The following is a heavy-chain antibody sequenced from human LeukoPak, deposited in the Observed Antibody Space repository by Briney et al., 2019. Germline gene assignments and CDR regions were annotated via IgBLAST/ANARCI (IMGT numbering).Heavy chain of an antibody. CDR2: IKQDGSEK. V-gene: IGHV3-7*03. J-gene: IGHJ4*02. CDR1: GFTFSSSW. CDR3: ARDNPPDY. Sequence: PGGSLRLSCVASGFTFSSSWMSWVRQAPGKGLEWVANIKQDGSEKSYVESVRGRFTISRDNAKNSLYLQLNSLRVEDTALYYCARDNPPDYWGQGTLVTVSS.